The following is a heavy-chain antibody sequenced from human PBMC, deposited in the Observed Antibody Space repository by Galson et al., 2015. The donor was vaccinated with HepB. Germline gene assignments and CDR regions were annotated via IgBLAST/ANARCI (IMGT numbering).Heavy chain of an antibody. CDR1: GFTFSSYW. V-gene: IGHV3-74*01. J-gene: IGHJ6*02. Sequence: SLRLSCAASGFTFSSYWMHWVRQVPGKGLVWVSRFNSDGSSTTYADSVKGRFTISRDSAKKTMYLQVNSLRAEDTAVYYCASSSLGTAYYYGMDVWGQGTTVIVSS. D-gene: IGHD7-27*01. CDR3: ASSSLGTAYYYGMDV. CDR2: FNSDGSST.